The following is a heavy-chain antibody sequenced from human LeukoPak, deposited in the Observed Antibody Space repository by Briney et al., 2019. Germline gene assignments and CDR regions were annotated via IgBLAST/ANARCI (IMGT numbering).Heavy chain of an antibody. CDR3: ARAPNLQNDFWSGKPYYYYYMDV. J-gene: IGHJ6*03. CDR2: IIPIFGTA. CDR1: GGTFSSYA. D-gene: IGHD3-3*01. Sequence: ASVKFSCKASGGTFSSYAISWVRQAPGQGLEWMGGIIPIFGTANYAQKFQGRVTITADESTSTAYMELSSLKSEDTAFYYCARAPNLQNDFWSGKPYYYYYMDVWGKGTTVTVSS. V-gene: IGHV1-69*13.